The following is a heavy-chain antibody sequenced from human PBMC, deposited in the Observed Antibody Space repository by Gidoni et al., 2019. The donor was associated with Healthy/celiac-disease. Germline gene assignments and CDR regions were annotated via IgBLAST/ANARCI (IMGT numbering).Heavy chain of an antibody. CDR1: GFTFSSYG. V-gene: IGHV3-30*18. Sequence: QVQLVESGGGVVQPGRSLRLSCAASGFTFSSYGMHWVRQAPGKGLEWVAVISYDGSNKYYVDSVKGRFTISRDNSKNTLYLQMNSLRAEDTAVYYCAKDQQLVGDYYYGMDVWGQGTTVTVSS. CDR3: AKDQQLVGDYYYGMDV. CDR2: ISYDGSNK. J-gene: IGHJ6*02. D-gene: IGHD6-13*01.